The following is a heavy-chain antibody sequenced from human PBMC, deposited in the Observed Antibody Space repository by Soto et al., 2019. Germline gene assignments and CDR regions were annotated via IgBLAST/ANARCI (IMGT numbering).Heavy chain of an antibody. D-gene: IGHD1-26*01. CDR1: GFTFSSYG. V-gene: IGHV3-30*03. CDR2: ISYDGSNK. J-gene: IGHJ3*02. CDR3: ATYSGTYGRAFDI. Sequence: GGSLRLSCAASGFTFSSYGMHWVRQAPGKGLEWVAVISYDGSNKYCADSVKGRFTISRDNSKNTLYLQMNSLRAEDTAVYYCATYSGTYGRAFDIWGQGTMVTVSS.